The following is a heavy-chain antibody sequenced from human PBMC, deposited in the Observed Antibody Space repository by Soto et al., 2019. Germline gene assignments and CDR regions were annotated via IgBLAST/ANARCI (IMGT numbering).Heavy chain of an antibody. V-gene: IGHV3-7*01. CDR3: AGGSGCYIHQ. CDR2: IKQDGSAK. Sequence: EVQLVESGGGMVQPGGSLRLSCAASGFTFSSYWMNWVRQAPGKGLAWVANIKQDGSAKYYVDCVKGRFTISRDNAKNSLYLQMNSLRREDTAVYYGAGGSGCYIHQWGQGTLVTVSS. J-gene: IGHJ1*01. D-gene: IGHD6-19*01. CDR1: GFTFSSYW.